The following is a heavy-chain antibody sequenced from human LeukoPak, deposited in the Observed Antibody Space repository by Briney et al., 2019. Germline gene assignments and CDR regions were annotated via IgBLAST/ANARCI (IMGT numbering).Heavy chain of an antibody. J-gene: IGHJ4*02. V-gene: IGHV1-18*01. D-gene: IGHD3-16*01. CDR3: ARDFFPQAYPLYQNY. Sequence: GASVKVSCKASGYTFTSYGISWVRQAPGQGLEWMGWISAYNGNTNYAQKLQGRVTMTTDTSTSTAYMELRSLRSDDTAVYYCARDFFPQAYPLYQNYWGQGTLVTVSS. CDR1: GYTFTSYG. CDR2: ISAYNGNT.